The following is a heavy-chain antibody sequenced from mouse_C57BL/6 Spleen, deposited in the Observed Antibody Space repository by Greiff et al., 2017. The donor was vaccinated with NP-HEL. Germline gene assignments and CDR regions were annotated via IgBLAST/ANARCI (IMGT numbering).Heavy chain of an antibody. CDR1: GYTFTSYW. D-gene: IGHD2-3*01. Sequence: QVQLQQSGAELVMPGASVKLSCKASGYTFTSYWMHWVKQRPGQGLEWIGEIDPSDSYTNYNQKFKGKSTLTVDKSSSTAYMQLSSLTSEDSAVYYCARYLYDGFDYWGQGTTLTVSS. CDR2: IDPSDSYT. V-gene: IGHV1-69*01. J-gene: IGHJ2*01. CDR3: ARYLYDGFDY.